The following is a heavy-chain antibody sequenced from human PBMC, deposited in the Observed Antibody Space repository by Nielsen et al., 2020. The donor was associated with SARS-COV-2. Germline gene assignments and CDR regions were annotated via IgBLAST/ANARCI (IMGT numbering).Heavy chain of an antibody. Sequence: GGSLRLSCAASGFTFISYSMNWVRQAPGKGLEWVSSISSSSSYIYYADSVKGRFTISRDNAKNSLYLQMNSLRAEDTAVYYCARFSTYSIGPNFDYWGQGTLVTVSS. J-gene: IGHJ4*02. D-gene: IGHD2-21*01. CDR3: ARFSTYSIGPNFDY. CDR1: GFTFISYS. CDR2: ISSSSSYI. V-gene: IGHV3-21*01.